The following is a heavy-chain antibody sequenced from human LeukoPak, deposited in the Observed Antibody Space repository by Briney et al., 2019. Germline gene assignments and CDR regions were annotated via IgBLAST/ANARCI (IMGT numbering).Heavy chain of an antibody. CDR2: IVPSFGTT. D-gene: IGHD6-19*01. CDR1: GGTFSRLP. Sequence: AASVKVSCKARGGTFSRLPTSRVPQAPGLGLEWMGRIVPSFGTTNYAQNFQGRVTIAADKSTSTAYMELSSLKSEDTAIDFCVSPKCYLAGTGHHFDFWGQGTLVTVSS. CDR3: VSPKCYLAGTGHHFDF. J-gene: IGHJ4*02. V-gene: IGHV1-69*06.